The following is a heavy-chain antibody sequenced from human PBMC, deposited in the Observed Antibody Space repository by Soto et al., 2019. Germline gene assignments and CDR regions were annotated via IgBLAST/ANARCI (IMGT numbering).Heavy chain of an antibody. J-gene: IGHJ6*02. Sequence: QVQLVQSGAEVKKPGSSVKVSCKASGGTFSSYAISWVRQAPGQGLEWMGGIIPIFGTANYAQKFQGRVTITADESTRTAYLELRSLRSEDTAVYYCARAIVVVVAANPYYYGMDVWGQGTTVTVSS. CDR3: ARAIVVVVAANPYYYGMDV. V-gene: IGHV1-69*01. D-gene: IGHD2-15*01. CDR2: IIPIFGTA. CDR1: GGTFSSYA.